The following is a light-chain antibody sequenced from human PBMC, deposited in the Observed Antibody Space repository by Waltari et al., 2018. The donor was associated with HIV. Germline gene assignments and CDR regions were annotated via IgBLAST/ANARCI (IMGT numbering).Light chain of an antibody. J-gene: IGKJ1*01. CDR2: LGL. V-gene: IGKV2-28*01. CDR3: MEGLRRRT. Sequence: DFVLVQSPLSLPVTPGEPASFSCRSSQSLLQRNGYNYLYGYVKKPGQSPKHPIYLGLPRASGVPDRCSGRGSGTDITLRISRVEAEDVGVYDGMEGLRRRTFGQGTKLEF. CDR1: QSLLQRNGYNY.